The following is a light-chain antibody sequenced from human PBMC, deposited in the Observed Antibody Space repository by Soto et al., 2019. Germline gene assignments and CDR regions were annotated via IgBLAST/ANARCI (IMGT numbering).Light chain of an antibody. CDR3: QQYDSFPRT. J-gene: IGKJ2*01. Sequence: EIVMTQSPATLSVSPGERATLSCRASQSVSSNLAWYQQKPGQAPRLLIYGASTRATGIPARFSGSGSGTEFTLTISSLQPEDIATYFCQQYDSFPRTFGQGTKLDLK. CDR2: GAS. CDR1: QSVSSN. V-gene: IGKV3D-15*01.